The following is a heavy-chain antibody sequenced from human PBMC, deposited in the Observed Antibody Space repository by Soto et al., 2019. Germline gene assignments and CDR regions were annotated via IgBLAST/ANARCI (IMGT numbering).Heavy chain of an antibody. V-gene: IGHV4-59*01. J-gene: IGHJ4*02. CDR3: TIGAGWTTDY. Sequence: QVQLQESGPGLVRPSETLSLTCTVSAGSISSNYWNWIRQAPGKGLEWIGLIHHSGSTNYNPSLKSRGTISLDTSKNQLSLTLSSVTAADTAVYYCTIGAGWTTDYWGQGTLVTVSS. D-gene: IGHD6-19*01. CDR1: AGSISSNY. CDR2: IHHSGST.